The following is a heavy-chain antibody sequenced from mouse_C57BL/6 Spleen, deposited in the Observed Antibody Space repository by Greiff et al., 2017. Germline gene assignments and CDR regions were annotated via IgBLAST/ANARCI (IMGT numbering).Heavy chain of an antibody. D-gene: IGHD1-1*01. CDR1: GYTFTSYW. CDR3: ARAPFYYGSSYGFDY. Sequence: QVQLQQPGAELVKPGASVKMSCKASGYTFTSYWITWVKQRPGQGLEWIGDIYPGSGSTNYNEKFKSKATLTVDTSSSTAYMQLSSLTSEDSAVYYCARAPFYYGSSYGFDYGGQGTTLTVSS. V-gene: IGHV1-55*01. J-gene: IGHJ2*01. CDR2: IYPGSGST.